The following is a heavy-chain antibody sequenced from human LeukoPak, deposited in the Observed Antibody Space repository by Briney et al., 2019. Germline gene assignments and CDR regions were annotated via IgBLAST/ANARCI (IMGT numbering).Heavy chain of an antibody. D-gene: IGHD6-19*01. CDR1: GFTFDDYA. V-gene: IGHV3-9*01. J-gene: IGHJ4*02. CDR3: AKGGIAVAGPIFDY. Sequence: GRSLRLSCAASGFTFDDYAMHWVRQAPGKGLEWVSGISWNSGSIGCADSVKGRFTISRDNAKNSLYLQMNSLRAEDTASYYCAKGGIAVAGPIFDYWGQGTLVTVSS. CDR2: ISWNSGSI.